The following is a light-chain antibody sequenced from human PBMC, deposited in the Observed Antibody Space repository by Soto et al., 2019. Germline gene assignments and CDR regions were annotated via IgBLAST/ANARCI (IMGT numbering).Light chain of an antibody. V-gene: IGKV3-11*01. J-gene: IGKJ4*01. Sequence: EIVLTQSPATLSLSPGERATLSSRASQSVSRYLAWYQQKPGQAPRLLIYDASNRATGIPARFSGSGSGTDFTLTSSSLEPEDSAVYYCQQRSDWPSTFGGGTKVQIK. CDR2: DAS. CDR1: QSVSRY. CDR3: QQRSDWPST.